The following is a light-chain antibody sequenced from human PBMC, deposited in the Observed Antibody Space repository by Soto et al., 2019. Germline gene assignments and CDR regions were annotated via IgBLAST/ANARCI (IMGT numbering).Light chain of an antibody. CDR1: SSNIGAGYD. Sequence: QAVVTQPPSVSGAPGQRVTISCSGTSSNIGAGYDVHWYHQLPGTAPKLLIFGNNNRPSGVPARFSASRSGTSASLAITGLQDEDEADYYCQSFDTNLRASVFGGGTKLTVL. J-gene: IGLJ3*02. V-gene: IGLV1-40*01. CDR2: GNN. CDR3: QSFDTNLRASV.